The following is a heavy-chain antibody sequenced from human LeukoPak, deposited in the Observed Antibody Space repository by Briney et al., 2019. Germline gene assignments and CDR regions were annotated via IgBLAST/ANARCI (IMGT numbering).Heavy chain of an antibody. CDR3: AREYYYYYGMDV. Sequence: SETLSLTCTVSGGSISTYYWSWIRQPPGKGLEWIGEINHSGSTNYNPSLKSRVTISVDTSKNQFSLKLSSVTAADTAVYYCAREYYYYYGMDVWGQGITVTVSS. CDR2: INHSGST. CDR1: GGSISTYY. V-gene: IGHV4-34*01. J-gene: IGHJ6*02.